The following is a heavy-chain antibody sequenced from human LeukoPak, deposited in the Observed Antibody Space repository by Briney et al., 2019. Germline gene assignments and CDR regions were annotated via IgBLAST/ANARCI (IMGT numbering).Heavy chain of an antibody. CDR2: IWYDGSNK. J-gene: IGHJ3*02. D-gene: IGHD5-18*01. V-gene: IGHV3-33*08. CDR1: GFTFSGSA. CDR3: ARDPFHRNQYHSSLNAFDI. Sequence: GGSLRLSCAASGFTFSGSAIHWVRQASGKGLEWVAVIWYDGSNKYYADSVKGRFTISRDNSKNTLYLQMNSLRAEDTAVYYCARDPFHRNQYHSSLNAFDIWGQGTMVTVSS.